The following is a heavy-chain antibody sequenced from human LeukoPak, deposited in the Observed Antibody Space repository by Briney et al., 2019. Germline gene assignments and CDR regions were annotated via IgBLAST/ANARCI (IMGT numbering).Heavy chain of an antibody. CDR2: IFHRGHT. J-gene: IGHJ4*02. V-gene: IGHV4-39*01. CDR1: GGSISSSSYY. Sequence: SETLSLTCTVSGGSISSSSYYWGWIRQPPGKGLEWIATIFHRGHTYYNPSLKGRVTISIDTSANQFSLRLTSVTAADTAVYYCARHPTTPDYWGQGTLVTVSS. D-gene: IGHD1-14*01. CDR3: ARHPTTPDY.